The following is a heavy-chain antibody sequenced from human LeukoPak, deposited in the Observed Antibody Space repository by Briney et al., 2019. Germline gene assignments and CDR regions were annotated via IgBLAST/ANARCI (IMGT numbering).Heavy chain of an antibody. Sequence: ASVKVSCKASGYTFTSYGISWVRQPPGQGREWMEWIRAYNGDTNYAQKFQGRVTMTAERSTNTAYMELRGLTFDDTAVFYCATTTATSGSSLYWGQGTLVNVAS. J-gene: IGHJ4*02. CDR3: ATTTATSGSSLY. D-gene: IGHD6-19*01. V-gene: IGHV1-18*01. CDR2: IRAYNGDT. CDR1: GYTFTSYG.